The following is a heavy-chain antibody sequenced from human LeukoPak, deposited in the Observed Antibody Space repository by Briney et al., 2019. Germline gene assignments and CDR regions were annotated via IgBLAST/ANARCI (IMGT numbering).Heavy chain of an antibody. D-gene: IGHD2-15*01. V-gene: IGHV3-30*18. Sequence: GRSLRLSCAASGFTFSSYGMHWVRQAPGKGLEWVAVISYDGSNKYYADSVKGRFTISRDNSKNTLYLQMNSLRAEDKAVYYCAKDLVRDCSGGSCYGIDYWGQGTLVTVSS. CDR3: AKDLVRDCSGGSCYGIDY. CDR2: ISYDGSNK. CDR1: GFTFSSYG. J-gene: IGHJ4*02.